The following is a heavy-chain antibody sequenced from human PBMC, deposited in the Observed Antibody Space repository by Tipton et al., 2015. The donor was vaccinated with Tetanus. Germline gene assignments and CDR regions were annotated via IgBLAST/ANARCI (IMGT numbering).Heavy chain of an antibody. CDR2: IYHSGST. D-gene: IGHD2-2*01. J-gene: IGHJ5*02. CDR1: GGSISSYY. V-gene: IGHV4-59*01. CDR3: AREVKDCVGTSCFGVWFGP. Sequence: TLSLTCTVSGGSISSYYWGWIRQPPGKGLEWVGFIYHSGSTNYNLSLKSRTTISVDTSKNQFSLKLSSVTAADTAVYYCAREVKDCVGTSCFGVWFGPCGQGTLVTVSS.